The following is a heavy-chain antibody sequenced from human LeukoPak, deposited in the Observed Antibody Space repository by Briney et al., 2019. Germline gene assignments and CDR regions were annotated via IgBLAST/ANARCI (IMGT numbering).Heavy chain of an antibody. V-gene: IGHV3-23*01. D-gene: IGHD2-2*01. Sequence: GGSLRLSCAASGFTFSSYAMNWVRQAPGKGLEWVSAISGSGGSTYYADSVKGRFTISRDNSKNTLYLQVNSLRAEDTAVYYCAKDNQLLYFDYWGQGTLVTVSS. J-gene: IGHJ4*02. CDR3: AKDNQLLYFDY. CDR1: GFTFSSYA. CDR2: ISGSGGST.